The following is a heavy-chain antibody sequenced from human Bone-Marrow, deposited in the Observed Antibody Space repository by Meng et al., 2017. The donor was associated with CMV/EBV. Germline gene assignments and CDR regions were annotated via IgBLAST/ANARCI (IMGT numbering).Heavy chain of an antibody. Sequence: SLKIFRAASGFTFDDYAMHWVRQAPGKGLEWVSGSSWNSGSIGYAESVKGRFTISRDNAKNSLYLQMNSLRAEDTALKYCAKGRSGYYYYYGMDVWGQGTTVTVSS. J-gene: IGHJ6*02. CDR3: AKGRSGYYYYYGMDV. CDR2: SSWNSGSI. CDR1: GFTFDDYA. V-gene: IGHV3-9*01. D-gene: IGHD3-3*01.